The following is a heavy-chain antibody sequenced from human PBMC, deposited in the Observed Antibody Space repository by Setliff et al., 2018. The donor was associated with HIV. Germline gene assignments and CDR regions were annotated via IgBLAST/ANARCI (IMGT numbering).Heavy chain of an antibody. J-gene: IGHJ4*02. CDR1: GGSISSGYHY. Sequence: PSETLSLTCTVSGGSISSGYHYWTWIRQPAGKGLEWIGHVFTTRSTNYNPSLKSRVTMSLDMSKNQFSLKLRSVTAADTAVYYCARDYGQEDSAMDFDHWGQGTLVTVSS. CDR3: ARDYGQEDSAMDFDH. V-gene: IGHV4-61*09. CDR2: VFTTRST. D-gene: IGHD2-15*01.